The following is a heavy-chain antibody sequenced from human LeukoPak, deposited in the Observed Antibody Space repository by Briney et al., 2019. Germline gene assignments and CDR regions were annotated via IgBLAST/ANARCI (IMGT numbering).Heavy chain of an antibody. D-gene: IGHD6-13*01. V-gene: IGHV4-59*01. CDR2: IYYSGST. CDR3: ARVSSRSWGGFYYYYYMDV. Sequence: SETLSLTCTFSGTSISSYYWSWIRQPPGKGLEWIGYIYYSGSTNYNPSLKSRVTISVDTSKNQFSLKLSSVTAADTAVYYCARVSSRSWGGFYYYYYMDVWGKGTTVTVSS. J-gene: IGHJ6*03. CDR1: GTSISSYY.